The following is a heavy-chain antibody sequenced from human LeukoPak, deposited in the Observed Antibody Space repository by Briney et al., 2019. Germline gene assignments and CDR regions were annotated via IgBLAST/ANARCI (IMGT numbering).Heavy chain of an antibody. J-gene: IGHJ5*02. D-gene: IGHD2/OR15-2a*01. CDR3: ATYRQVLLPLDT. CDR2: IFPSGGVI. V-gene: IGHV3-23*01. Sequence: GGSLRLSCAASGFTFSTFAMIWVRQPPGKGLEWVSSIFPSGGVIHYADSVRGGFTFSREHSNSTLSRQMTMWTTEATARYYLATYRQVLLPLDTWGQRTPVTVS. CDR1: GFTFSTFA.